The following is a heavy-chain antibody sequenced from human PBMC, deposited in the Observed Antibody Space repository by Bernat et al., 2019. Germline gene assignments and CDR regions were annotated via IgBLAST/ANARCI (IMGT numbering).Heavy chain of an antibody. CDR1: GITFSNYS. V-gene: IGHV3-48*01. D-gene: IGHD2-21*02. J-gene: IGHJ3*02. CDR3: AVYCGGDCYRAFDI. Sequence: EVQLVESGGGLVQPGGSLRLSCAASGITFSNYSMNWVRQAPGKGLEWLSYISSSGTTIYYADSMNGRFTISRDNAKHSLYLQVNSLRAEDTALYYCAVYCGGDCYRAFDIWGQGTMVTVSS. CDR2: ISSSGTTI.